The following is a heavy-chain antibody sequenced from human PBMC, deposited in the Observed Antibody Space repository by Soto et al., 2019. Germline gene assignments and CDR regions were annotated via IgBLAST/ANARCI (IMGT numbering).Heavy chain of an antibody. Sequence: ASVKVSCKASGYTFTSYGISWVRQAPGQGQEWMGWISAYNGNTNYAQKLQGRVTMTTDTSTSTAYMELRSLRSDDTAVYYCARDLGITMIVVVLRADYYYGMDVWGQGTTVTVSS. CDR3: ARDLGITMIVVVLRADYYYGMDV. J-gene: IGHJ6*02. CDR1: GYTFTSYG. CDR2: ISAYNGNT. V-gene: IGHV1-18*01. D-gene: IGHD3-22*01.